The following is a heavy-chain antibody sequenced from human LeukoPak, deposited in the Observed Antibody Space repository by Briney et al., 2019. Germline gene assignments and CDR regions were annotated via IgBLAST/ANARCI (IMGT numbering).Heavy chain of an antibody. J-gene: IGHJ3*02. V-gene: IGHV3-21*01. CDR3: ARWSIAVASIDI. Sequence: PGGSLRLSCAASGFTFSSYSMNWVRQAPGKGLEWVSSISSSSSYIYYADSVKGRFTISRDNAKNSLYLQMNSLRAEDTAVYYCARWSIAVASIDIWGQGTMVTVSS. CDR1: GFTFSSYS. D-gene: IGHD6-19*01. CDR2: ISSSSSYI.